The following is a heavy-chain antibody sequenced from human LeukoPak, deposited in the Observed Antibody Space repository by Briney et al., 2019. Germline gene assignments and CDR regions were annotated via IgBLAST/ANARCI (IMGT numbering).Heavy chain of an antibody. Sequence: GGSLRLSCAASGFTFSDYYMSWIRQAPGKGLEWVSYISSSGSTIYYADSVKGRFTISRDNAKNSLYLQMNSLRAEDTAVYYCARDGSVFGYLFAARPYYMDVWGKGTTVTVSS. J-gene: IGHJ6*03. CDR2: ISSSGSTI. V-gene: IGHV3-11*01. CDR1: GFTFSDYY. CDR3: ARDGSVFGYLFAARPYYMDV. D-gene: IGHD6-6*01.